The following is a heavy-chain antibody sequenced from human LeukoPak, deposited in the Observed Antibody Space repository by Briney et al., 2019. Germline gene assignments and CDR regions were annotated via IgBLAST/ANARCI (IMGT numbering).Heavy chain of an antibody. V-gene: IGHV3-23*01. CDR2: ISGSGVTT. D-gene: IGHD1-26*01. CDR3: AKDRVGATLYFDY. J-gene: IGHJ4*02. CDR1: GFTFSNYG. Sequence: GGSVRLLCAASGFTFSNYGMSWVRQAPGKGLEWVSAISGSGVTTYYAGSVKGRFTISRDNSKNTLYLQMNSLRAEDTAVYYCAKDRVGATLYFDYWGQGTLVTVSS.